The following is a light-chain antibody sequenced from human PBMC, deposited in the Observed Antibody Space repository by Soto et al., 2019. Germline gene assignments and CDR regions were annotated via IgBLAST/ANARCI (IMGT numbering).Light chain of an antibody. V-gene: IGKV1-8*01. Sequence: AIRMTQSPSSLSASAGDRVAIACRASQDVGRYLAWYQQKPGQAPKLLIYGASTLQSGVPSRFSGGGSGTDFTLTISCLLSEDFATYYCQHYKNYPWTFGQGTKVAIK. J-gene: IGKJ1*01. CDR1: QDVGRY. CDR2: GAS. CDR3: QHYKNYPWT.